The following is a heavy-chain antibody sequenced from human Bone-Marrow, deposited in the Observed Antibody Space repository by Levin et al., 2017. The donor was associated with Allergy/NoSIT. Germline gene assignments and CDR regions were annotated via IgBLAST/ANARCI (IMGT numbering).Heavy chain of an antibody. Sequence: SLKISCTASEFTFNHYAMHWVRQTPGKGLEWVSGISWNSGDIAYANSVEGRFTISRDNAKNSLYLQMDSLRVEDTAFYYCAKDVSGTLNYYFDGWGQGALVTVSS. D-gene: IGHD1-26*01. J-gene: IGHJ4*02. V-gene: IGHV3-9*01. CDR3: AKDVSGTLNYYFDG. CDR1: EFTFNHYA. CDR2: ISWNSGDI.